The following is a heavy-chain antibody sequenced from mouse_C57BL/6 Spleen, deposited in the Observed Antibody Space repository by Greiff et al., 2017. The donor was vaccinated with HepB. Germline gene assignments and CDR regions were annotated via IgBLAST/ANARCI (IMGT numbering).Heavy chain of an antibody. CDR2: INPNNGGT. J-gene: IGHJ3*01. CDR1: GYTFTDYT. Sequence: VQLQQSGPELVKPGASVKIPCKASGYTFTDYTMDWVKQSHGKSLAWIGDINPNNGGTIYNQKFKGKATLTVDKSSSTDYMALRSLTSEDTAVYYCARKENYYGSSAAWFAYWGQGTLVTVSA. D-gene: IGHD1-1*01. CDR3: ARKENYYGSSAAWFAY. V-gene: IGHV1-18*01.